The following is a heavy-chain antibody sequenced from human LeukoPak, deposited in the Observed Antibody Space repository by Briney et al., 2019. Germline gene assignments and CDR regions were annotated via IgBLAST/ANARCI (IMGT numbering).Heavy chain of an antibody. D-gene: IGHD5-18*01. CDR2: ISYDGSNK. V-gene: IGHV3-30-3*01. CDR3: ARAVDTAMVGDDAFDI. Sequence: GGSLRLSCAASGFTFSSYAMHWVRQAPGKGLEWVAVISYDGSNKYYADSVKGRFTISRDNSKNTLYLQMNSLRAEDTAVYYCARAVDTAMVGDDAFDIWGQGTMVTVSS. J-gene: IGHJ3*02. CDR1: GFTFSSYA.